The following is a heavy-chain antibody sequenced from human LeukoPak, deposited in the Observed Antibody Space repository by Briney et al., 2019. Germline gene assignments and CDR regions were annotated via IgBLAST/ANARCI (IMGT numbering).Heavy chain of an antibody. Sequence: GGSLRLSCAASGFTFSSYGMHWVRQAPGKGLEWVSVIYSGGSTYYADSVKGRFTISRDNSKNTLYLQMNSLRAEDTAVYYCKDSGSYGRIDYWGQGTLVTVSS. CDR3: KDSGSYGRIDY. CDR2: IYSGGST. CDR1: GFTFSSYG. V-gene: IGHV3-NL1*01. D-gene: IGHD1-26*01. J-gene: IGHJ4*02.